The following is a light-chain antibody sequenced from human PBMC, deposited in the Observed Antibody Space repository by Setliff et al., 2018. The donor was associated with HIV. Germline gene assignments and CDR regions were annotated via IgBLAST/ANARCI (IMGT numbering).Light chain of an antibody. CDR2: RNN. CDR3: ATWDDSLSGRV. CDR1: SSNIGSNY. V-gene: IGLV1-47*01. Sequence: QSALTQPPSASGTPGQRVTISCSGSSSNIGSNYVYWYQQLPGTAPKLLIYRNNQRSSGVPDRFSGSKSGTSASLAISGLRSEDEADYYCATWDDSLSGRVFGGGT. J-gene: IGLJ3*02.